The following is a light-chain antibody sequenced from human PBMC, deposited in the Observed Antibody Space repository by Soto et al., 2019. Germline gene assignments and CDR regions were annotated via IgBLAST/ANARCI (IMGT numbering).Light chain of an antibody. CDR3: QQYGSSPQT. Sequence: EIVLTQSPGTLSLSPGERVTLSCRASQSVSSSSLAWYQQKPGQAPRLLIYGASNRATGIPDRFSGSGSGTDFTLTISRLEPEDFAVYYCQQYGSSPQTFGQGTKVEIK. CDR2: GAS. V-gene: IGKV3-20*01. J-gene: IGKJ1*01. CDR1: QSVSSSS.